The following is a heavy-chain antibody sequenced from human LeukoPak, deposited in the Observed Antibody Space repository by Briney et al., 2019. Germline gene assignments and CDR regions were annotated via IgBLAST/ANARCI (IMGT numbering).Heavy chain of an antibody. CDR1: GSSISSYY. CDR2: IYYSGST. J-gene: IGHJ4*02. V-gene: IGHV4-59*01. Sequence: SETLSLTCTVSGSSISSYYWSWIRQPPGKGLEWIGYIYYSGSTNYNPSLKSRVTISVDTSKNQFSLKLSSVTAADTAVYYCARGDSSGWYVFDYWGQGTLVTVSS. D-gene: IGHD6-19*01. CDR3: ARGDSSGWYVFDY.